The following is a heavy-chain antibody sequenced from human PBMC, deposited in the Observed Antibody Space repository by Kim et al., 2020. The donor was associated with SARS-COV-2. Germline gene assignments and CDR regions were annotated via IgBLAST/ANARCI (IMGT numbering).Heavy chain of an antibody. Sequence: GGSLRLSCAGSGITFSLYSMNWVRQAPGKGLEWVSSITISGRSIKYADSVKGRFTISRDNAKTLLSLQMNSLRAEDTAVYYCATRRGWGQGTLVTVSS. CDR2: ITISGRSI. D-gene: IGHD3-10*01. CDR1: GITFSLYS. CDR3: ATRRG. J-gene: IGHJ4*02. V-gene: IGHV3-21*01.